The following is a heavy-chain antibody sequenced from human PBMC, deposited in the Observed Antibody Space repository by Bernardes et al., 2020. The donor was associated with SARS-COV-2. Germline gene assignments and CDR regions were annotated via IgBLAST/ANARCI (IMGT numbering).Heavy chain of an antibody. CDR2: IYYSGST. V-gene: IGHV4-59*08. Sequence: LSLTCTVSGGSISSYYWSWIRQPPGKGLEWIGYIYYSGSTNYNPSLKSRVTISVDTSKNQFSLKLSSVTAADTAVYYCARHSGSGYDYLDYWGQGTLVTVSS. D-gene: IGHD5-12*01. J-gene: IGHJ4*02. CDR1: GGSISSYY. CDR3: ARHSGSGYDYLDY.